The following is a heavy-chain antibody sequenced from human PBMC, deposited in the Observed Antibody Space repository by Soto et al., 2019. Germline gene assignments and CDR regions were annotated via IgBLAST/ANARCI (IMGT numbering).Heavy chain of an antibody. CDR1: GLTRTTTP. CDR3: ATSFRYFDN. Sequence: PGGSLKLSGAGLGLTRTTTPLSWVRQPPGKGLEWVTTISGTASRTYYVDSVKGRFFISRDNSKNTVTLQMNNLTVDDTAVYYCATSFRYFDNWGQGTRVTVSS. D-gene: IGHD3-9*01. CDR2: ISGTASRT. J-gene: IGHJ4*02. V-gene: IGHV3-23*01.